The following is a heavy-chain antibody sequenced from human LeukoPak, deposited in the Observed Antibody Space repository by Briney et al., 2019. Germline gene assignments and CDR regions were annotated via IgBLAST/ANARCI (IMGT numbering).Heavy chain of an antibody. D-gene: IGHD4-17*01. CDR2: IYTSGST. Sequence: SETLSLTCTVSGGSISSYYWSWIRQPAGKGLEWIGRIYTSGSTNYNPSLKSRVTMSVDTSKNQFSLKLSSVTAADTAVYYCARADYGGNWAAGAFDIWGQGTMVTVSS. J-gene: IGHJ3*02. V-gene: IGHV4-4*07. CDR1: GGSISSYY. CDR3: ARADYGGNWAAGAFDI.